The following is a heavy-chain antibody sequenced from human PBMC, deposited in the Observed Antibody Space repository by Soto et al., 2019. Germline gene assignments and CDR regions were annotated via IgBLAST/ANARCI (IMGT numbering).Heavy chain of an antibody. J-gene: IGHJ4*01. D-gene: IGHD4-17*01. CDR1: GFTFSHYW. Sequence: EVQLVQSGGGLVHPGGSLRLSCAASGFTFSHYWMSWVRQAPGTGLEWVAFIDQGGHVTHFADSVKGRLTLSSAYAKNTVLPEIISLRCEDGAWCCGARSILIRCFENWGHGTALIVSS. V-gene: IGHV3-7*03. CDR3: ARSILIRCFEN. CDR2: IDQGGHVT.